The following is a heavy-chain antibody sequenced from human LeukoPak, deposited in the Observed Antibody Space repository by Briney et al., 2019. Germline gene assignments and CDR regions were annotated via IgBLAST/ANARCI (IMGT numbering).Heavy chain of an antibody. D-gene: IGHD1-1*01. J-gene: IGHJ5*02. V-gene: IGHV1-46*02. CDR2: INPSGRGT. CDR1: PYTFNKYY. CDR3: ARDSVELERRNWFDP. Sequence: ASVKVSCKASPYTFNKYYIHWVRQAPGQGPEWMGVINPSGRGTSYAQQFRGRVTMTRDTSTSTVYMDLSGLRSEDTAVYYCARDSVELERRNWFDPWGQGTLVTVSS.